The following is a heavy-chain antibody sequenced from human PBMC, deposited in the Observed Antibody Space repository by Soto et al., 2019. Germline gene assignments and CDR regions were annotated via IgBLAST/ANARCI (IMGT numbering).Heavy chain of an antibody. CDR3: ARGLNYGSGDY. D-gene: IGHD3-10*01. J-gene: IGHJ4*02. Sequence: ASVKVSCKASGGTFSSYAISWVRQAPGQGLEWMGWISAYNGHTNYAQKLQGRVTMTTDTSTSTVYMELRSLRSDDTAVYYCARGLNYGSGDYWGQGTLVTVSS. V-gene: IGHV1-18*01. CDR1: GGTFSSYA. CDR2: ISAYNGHT.